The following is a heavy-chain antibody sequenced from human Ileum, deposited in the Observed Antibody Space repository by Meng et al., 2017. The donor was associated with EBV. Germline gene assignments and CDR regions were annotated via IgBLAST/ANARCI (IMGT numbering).Heavy chain of an antibody. CDR2: IYNSGST. J-gene: IGHJ2*01. CDR1: CGSNSSSDSD. CDR3: ARGQKGYFDL. Sequence: GQLQASGQGLVKPSLTLSLTCTVSCGSNSSSDSDWSWIRQPPGKGLEWSGHIYNSGSTYYNPSLKSRITISVDTSKNQFSLKLSSVTAADTAVYYCARGQKGYFDLWGRGTLVTVSS. V-gene: IGHV4-30-4*01.